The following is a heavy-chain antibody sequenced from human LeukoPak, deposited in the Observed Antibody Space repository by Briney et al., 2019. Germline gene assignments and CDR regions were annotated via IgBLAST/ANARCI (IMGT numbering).Heavy chain of an antibody. J-gene: IGHJ4*02. CDR3: AGNYDRMDY. D-gene: IGHD3-22*01. Sequence: SETLSLTCTVSGGSISDYYWSWIRQPPGRGLEWIGYIYYSGSTHYNPSLKSRVTMSVDTSKNQFSLKVSSVTAADTAVYFCAGNYDRMDYWGQGTLVTVSS. V-gene: IGHV4-59*01. CDR2: IYYSGST. CDR1: GGSISDYY.